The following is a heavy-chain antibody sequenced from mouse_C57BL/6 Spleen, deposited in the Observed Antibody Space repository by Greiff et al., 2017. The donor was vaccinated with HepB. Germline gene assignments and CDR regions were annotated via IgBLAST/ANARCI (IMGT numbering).Heavy chain of an antibody. D-gene: IGHD3-2*02. Sequence: VQLQQPGAELVKPGASVKMSCKASGYTFTSYWITWVKQRPGQGLEWIGDIYPGSGGTNYNEKFKSKATLTVDKSSSTAYMQLSSLTSEDSAVYYCARDSSGRGFAYWGQGTLVTVSA. V-gene: IGHV1-55*01. CDR2: IYPGSGGT. CDR1: GYTFTSYW. CDR3: ARDSSGRGFAY. J-gene: IGHJ3*01.